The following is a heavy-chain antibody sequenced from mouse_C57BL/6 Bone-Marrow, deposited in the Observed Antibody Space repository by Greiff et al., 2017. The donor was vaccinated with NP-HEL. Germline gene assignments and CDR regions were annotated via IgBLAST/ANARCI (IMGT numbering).Heavy chain of an antibody. CDR2: IYPGSGST. Sequence: QVQLQQPGAELVKPGASVKMSCKASGYTFTSYWITWVKQRPGQGLEWIGEIYPGSGSTNYNEKFKSKATLTVDTPSSTAYMQLSSQTSEDSAVYYCAKDGYPHYFDYWGQGTTLTVSA. CDR1: GYTFTSYW. J-gene: IGHJ2*01. CDR3: AKDGYPHYFDY. V-gene: IGHV1-55*01. D-gene: IGHD2-3*01.